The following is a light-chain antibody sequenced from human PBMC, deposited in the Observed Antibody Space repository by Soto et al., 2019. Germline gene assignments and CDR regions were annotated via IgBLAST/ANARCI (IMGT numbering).Light chain of an antibody. Sequence: DIQMTQSPSSLSASVGYRVTITCQASQDIGKRLNWYQQKPGKAPKVLIYDASYLETGVPSRFSGRGSGTDFTFTISSLQPEDIATYYCQQYDTLLTFGGGTKVDIK. CDR1: QDIGKR. J-gene: IGKJ4*01. CDR3: QQYDTLLT. CDR2: DAS. V-gene: IGKV1-33*01.